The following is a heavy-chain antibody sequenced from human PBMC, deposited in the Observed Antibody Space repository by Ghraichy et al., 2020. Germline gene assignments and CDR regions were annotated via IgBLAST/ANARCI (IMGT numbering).Heavy chain of an antibody. CDR2: IYYSVNT. J-gene: IGHJ6*02. V-gene: IGHV4-31*02. CDR1: GGSISTGDNY. Sequence: SQTLSLTCTVSGGSISTGDNYWSWVRQHPGKGLEWIGYIYYSVNTYYNPSLKSRVTISVDTSNNQFSLRLSSVTAADTAVYYCARSVKTGGYSYLGMDVWGQGTTVTVSS. D-gene: IGHD5-12*01. CDR3: ARSVKTGGYSYLGMDV.